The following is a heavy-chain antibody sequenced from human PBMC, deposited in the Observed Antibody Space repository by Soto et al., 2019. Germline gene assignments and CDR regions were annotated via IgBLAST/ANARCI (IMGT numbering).Heavy chain of an antibody. J-gene: IGHJ6*02. CDR3: ARRAAMAYYYYGMDV. Sequence: WGSLRLSCAASGFTFSSYWMSWFRQAPGKGLEWVANIKQDGSEKYYVDSVKGRFTISRDNAKNSLYLQMNSLRAEDTAVYYCARRAAMAYYYYGMDVWGQGTTVTVSS. D-gene: IGHD5-18*01. CDR1: GFTFSSYW. CDR2: IKQDGSEK. V-gene: IGHV3-7*03.